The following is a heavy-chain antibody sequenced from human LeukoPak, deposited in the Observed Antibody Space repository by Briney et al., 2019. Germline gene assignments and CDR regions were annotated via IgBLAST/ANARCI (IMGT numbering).Heavy chain of an antibody. CDR2: ISWNSGTI. Sequence: GRSLRLSCAASGFSFDDYAMHWVRQAPGKCLEWVSGISWNSGTIAYADSVKGRFTISRDNAKNSLYLQMNSLRAEDTALYYCAKDRVGYYSSTMDVWGKGTTVTISS. V-gene: IGHV3-9*01. CDR1: GFSFDDYA. J-gene: IGHJ6*03. D-gene: IGHD2-2*01. CDR3: AKDRVGYYSSTMDV.